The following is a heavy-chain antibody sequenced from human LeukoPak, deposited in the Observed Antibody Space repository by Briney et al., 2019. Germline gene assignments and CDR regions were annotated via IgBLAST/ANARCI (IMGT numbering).Heavy chain of an antibody. D-gene: IGHD4-17*01. J-gene: IGHJ4*02. CDR3: AREVLSSGDHFDY. Sequence: PGRSLRLSCAASGFTFSNYGMHWVRQAPGKGREWVAVIWYDGNNEYYADSLKGRFTISRDNSKNTLYLQMNSLRAEDTAVYYCAREVLSSGDHFDYWGQGTLVTVSS. CDR1: GFTFSNYG. CDR2: IWYDGNNE. V-gene: IGHV3-33*01.